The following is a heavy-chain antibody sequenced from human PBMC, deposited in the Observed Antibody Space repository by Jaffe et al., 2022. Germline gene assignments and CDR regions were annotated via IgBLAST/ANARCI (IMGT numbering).Heavy chain of an antibody. CDR3: AILPLRYDFWSALAPNDAFDI. D-gene: IGHD3-3*01. V-gene: IGHV4-39*01. J-gene: IGHJ3*02. CDR2: IYYSGST. CDR1: GGSISSSSYY. Sequence: QLQLQESGPGLVKPSETLSLTCTVSGGSISSSSYYWGWIRQPPGKGLEWIGSIYYSGSTYYNPSLKSRVTISVDTSKNQFSLKLSSVTAADTAVYYCAILPLRYDFWSALAPNDAFDIWGQGTMVTVSS.